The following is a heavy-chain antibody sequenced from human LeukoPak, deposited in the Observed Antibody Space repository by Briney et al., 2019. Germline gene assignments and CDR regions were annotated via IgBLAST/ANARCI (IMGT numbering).Heavy chain of an antibody. CDR3: ARDLGYCSSTSCYTWFDP. J-gene: IGHJ5*02. V-gene: IGHV4-34*01. D-gene: IGHD2-2*02. Sequence: SETLSLTCAVYGGSFSGYYWSWIRQPPGKGLEWIGEINHSGSTNYNPSLKSRVTISVDTSKNQFSLKLSSVTAADTAVYYCARDLGYCSSTSCYTWFDPWGQGTLVTVSS. CDR2: INHSGST. CDR1: GGSFSGYY.